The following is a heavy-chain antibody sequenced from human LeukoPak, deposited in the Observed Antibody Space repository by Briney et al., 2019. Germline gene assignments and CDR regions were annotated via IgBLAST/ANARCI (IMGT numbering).Heavy chain of an antibody. V-gene: IGHV4-34*01. CDR3: AREPGGSGSRGLDY. CDR2: INHSGST. CDR1: GGSFSGYY. Sequence: SGTLSLTCAVYGGSFSGYYWSWIRQPPGKGLEWIGEINHSGSTNYNPSLKSRVTISVDTSKNQFSLKLSSVTAADTAVYYCAREPGGSGSRGLDYWGQGTQVTVSS. D-gene: IGHD3-10*01. J-gene: IGHJ4*02.